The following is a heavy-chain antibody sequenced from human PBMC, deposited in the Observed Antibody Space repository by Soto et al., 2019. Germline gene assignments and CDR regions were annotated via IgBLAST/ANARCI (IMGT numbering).Heavy chain of an antibody. CDR2: VSGTGESP. CDR3: AKGGPHWSQYYFDY. J-gene: IGHJ4*02. CDR1: GFTFASYG. V-gene: IGHV3-23*01. Sequence: VQLLESGGGLVQPGGSLRLSWVDSGFTFASYGVSWVRQPPGKGLEWVSAVSGTGESPYYADSVKGRFTISRDNSKNTLYLQMKSLRAEDTAVYYCAKGGPHWSQYYFDYWGQGTLVTVSS.